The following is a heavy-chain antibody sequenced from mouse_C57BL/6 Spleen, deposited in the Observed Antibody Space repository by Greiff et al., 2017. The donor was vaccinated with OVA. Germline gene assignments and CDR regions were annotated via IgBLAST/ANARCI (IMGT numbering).Heavy chain of an antibody. CDR1: GFTFSSYG. CDR2: ISSGGSYT. J-gene: IGHJ3*01. CDR3: ASLYHANSGGFAY. D-gene: IGHD2-1*01. Sequence: EVMLVESGGDLVKPGGSLKLSCAASGFTFSSYGMSWVRQTPDKRLEWVATISSGGSYTYYPDSVKGRFTISRDNAKNTLYLQMSSLKSEDTAMYYCASLYHANSGGFAYWGQGTLVTVSA. V-gene: IGHV5-6*02.